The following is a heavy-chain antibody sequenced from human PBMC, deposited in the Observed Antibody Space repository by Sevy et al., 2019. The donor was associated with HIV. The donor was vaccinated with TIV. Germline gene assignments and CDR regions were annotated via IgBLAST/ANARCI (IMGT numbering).Heavy chain of an antibody. CDR3: ARDGGVAYEFDV. V-gene: IGHV3-48*02. J-gene: IGHJ6*02. Sequence: GGSLRLSCVGSGFTVSEWSMNWVRQAPGKGLEWISHVIKNSGPISYADSVKGRFTSSRDNAKNSLYLEMNSLTDDVTAVYYCARDGGVAYEFDVRGQGTSVTVSS. CDR1: GFTVSEWS. D-gene: IGHD3-16*01. CDR2: VIKNSGPI.